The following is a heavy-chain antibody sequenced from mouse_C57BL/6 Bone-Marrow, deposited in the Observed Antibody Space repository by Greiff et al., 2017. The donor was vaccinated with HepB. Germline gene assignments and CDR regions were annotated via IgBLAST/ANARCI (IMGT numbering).Heavy chain of an antibody. Sequence: EVKLVESGGGLVQPGGSLKLSCAASGFTFSSYGMSWVRQTPDKRLELVAIINSDGGRINYPDSVKGRFTISRDNAKNTLYLQMRSLRSEDTAMYYCAREGSSYNAVDYWGQGTAVTVSS. CDR2: INSDGGRI. J-gene: IGHJ4*01. V-gene: IGHV5-6-3*01. D-gene: IGHD1-1*01. CDR1: GFTFSSYG. CDR3: AREGSSYNAVDY.